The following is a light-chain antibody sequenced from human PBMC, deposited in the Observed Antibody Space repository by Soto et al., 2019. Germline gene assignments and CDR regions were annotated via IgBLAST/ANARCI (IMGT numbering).Light chain of an antibody. Sequence: DIQMTQSPSTLSASVGDRVTITCRAGQYISSWFAWYQQKPGKAPKLLIYDASSLESGVPSTFSGSRSGTEFTLTISSLQPDDFATYYCQQYKGYPYTFGPGTKLEIK. CDR2: DAS. CDR3: QQYKGYPYT. J-gene: IGKJ2*01. V-gene: IGKV1-5*01. CDR1: QYISSW.